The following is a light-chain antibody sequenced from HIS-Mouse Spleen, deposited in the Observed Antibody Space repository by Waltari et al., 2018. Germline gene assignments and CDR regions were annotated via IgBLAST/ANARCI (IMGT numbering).Light chain of an antibody. CDR2: EDS. J-gene: IGLJ2*01. Sequence: SYELTQPPSVSVSPGQTARITGPGDALPQNYAYCYQQKSGQAPVLVIYEDSKRPSGIPERFSGSSSGTMATLTISGAQVEDEADYYCYSTDSSGNHRVFGGGTKLTVL. CDR3: YSTDSSGNHRV. V-gene: IGLV3-10*01. CDR1: ALPQNY.